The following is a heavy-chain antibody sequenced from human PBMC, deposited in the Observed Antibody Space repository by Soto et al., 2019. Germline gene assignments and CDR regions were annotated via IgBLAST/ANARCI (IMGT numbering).Heavy chain of an antibody. CDR1: GGSITSYY. CDR3: TGAYYDINGYSLDP. J-gene: IGHJ5*02. D-gene: IGHD3-22*01. CDR2: IHYSGST. Sequence: PSETLSLTCTVSGGSITSYYWSWIRQPPGKGLEWIGYIHYSGSTNFNPSLETRATISMNTSKNQVSLKLTSMTAADTAVYYCTGAYYDINGYSLDPWGQG. V-gene: IGHV4-59*12.